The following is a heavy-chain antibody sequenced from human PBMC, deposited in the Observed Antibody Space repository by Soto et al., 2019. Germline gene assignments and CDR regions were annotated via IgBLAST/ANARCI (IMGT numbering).Heavy chain of an antibody. J-gene: IGHJ4*02. CDR1: GGSISSYY. CDR3: ARGAYHFWSAKNGVKTWGYLDQ. V-gene: IGHV4-59*01. Sequence: SETLSLTCTVSGGSISSYYWSWIRQPPGKGLEWIGYIYYSGSTNYNPSLKSRVTISVDTSKNQFSLKLSSVTAADTAVYYCARGAYHFWSAKNGVKTWGYLDQWGQGTLVTVSS. CDR2: IYYSGST. D-gene: IGHD3-3*01.